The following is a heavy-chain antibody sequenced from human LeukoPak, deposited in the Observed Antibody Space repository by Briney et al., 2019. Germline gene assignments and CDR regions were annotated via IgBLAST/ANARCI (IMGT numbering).Heavy chain of an antibody. D-gene: IGHD5-18*01. CDR2: VHYSGNT. V-gene: IGHV4-59*01. CDR1: GVSIGSYY. Sequence: SEALSLTCAVSGVSIGSYYWNWVRQPPGKALEWVGYVHYSGNTNYNPSLKSRVTMSTDTSKNHFSLKLTSVAAADAAVYYCTSGYQTFDPWGQGTLVTVSS. J-gene: IGHJ5*02. CDR3: TSGYQTFDP.